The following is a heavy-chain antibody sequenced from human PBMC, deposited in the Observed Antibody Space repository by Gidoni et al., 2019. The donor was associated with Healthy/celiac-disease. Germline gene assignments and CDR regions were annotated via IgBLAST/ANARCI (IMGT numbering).Heavy chain of an antibody. D-gene: IGHD3-22*01. CDR2: IYYRGST. CDR3: ARHLGGYYDSSGYSLDY. Sequence: QVQLQESAPGLEKPSETLSLTCTHAGGPISMYYWSWIRQPQGKGLEWIGYIYYRGSTNYQPSLKSRVTISVDTSKNQFSLKLSSVTAADTAVYYCARHLGGYYDSSGYSLDYWGQGTLVTVSS. CDR1: GGPISMYY. J-gene: IGHJ4*02. V-gene: IGHV4-59*08.